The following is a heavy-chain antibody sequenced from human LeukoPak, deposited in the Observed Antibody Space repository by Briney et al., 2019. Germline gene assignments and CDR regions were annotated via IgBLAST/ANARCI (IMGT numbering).Heavy chain of an antibody. CDR1: GFTFSSYA. D-gene: IGHD4-23*01. CDR2: ISGSGGST. J-gene: IGHJ4*02. CDR3: AKDLIWATVVPTPFDY. Sequence: GGPLRLSCAASGFTFSSYAMSWVRQAPGKGLEWVSAISGSGGSTYYADSVKGRFTISRDNSKNTLYLQMNSLRAEDTAVYYCAKDLIWATVVPTPFDYWGQGTLVTVSS. V-gene: IGHV3-23*01.